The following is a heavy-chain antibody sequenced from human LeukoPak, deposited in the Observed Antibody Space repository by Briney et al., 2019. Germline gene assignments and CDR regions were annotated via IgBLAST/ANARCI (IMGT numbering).Heavy chain of an antibody. D-gene: IGHD6-19*01. CDR3: ARGVNSGWGFDY. J-gene: IGHJ4*02. Sequence: GSLRLSCAVYGGSFSGYYWSWIRQPPGKGLEWLGEINHSGSTNYNPSLKSRVTISVETSKNQFSLKLSSVTAADTAVYYCARGVNSGWGFDYWGQGTLVTVSS. CDR2: INHSGST. CDR1: GGSFSGYY. V-gene: IGHV4-34*01.